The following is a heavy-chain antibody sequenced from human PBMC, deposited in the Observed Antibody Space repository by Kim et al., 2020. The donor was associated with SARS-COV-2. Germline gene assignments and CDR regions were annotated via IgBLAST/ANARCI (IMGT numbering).Heavy chain of an antibody. J-gene: IGHJ5*02. CDR1: GGSFSGYY. V-gene: IGHV4-34*01. D-gene: IGHD1-26*01. Sequence: SETLSLTCAVYGGSFSGYYWSWIRQLPGKGLEWIGEISHSGSTNYNPSLKSRVTISVDTSKNQFSLQLSSVTAADTAVYYCSRRGSGNYYKRGFDPWGQGTLVTVSS. CDR3: SRRGSGNYYKRGFDP. CDR2: ISHSGST.